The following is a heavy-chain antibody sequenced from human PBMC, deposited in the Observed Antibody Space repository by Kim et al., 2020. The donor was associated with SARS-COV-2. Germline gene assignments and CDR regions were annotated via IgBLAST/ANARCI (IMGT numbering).Heavy chain of an antibody. J-gene: IGHJ5*02. Sequence: NPSLRGRVTISVDKSKNHFSLNLISVTAADTAVYYCARLNSDSGKYFWFDPWGQGTLVTVSS. D-gene: IGHD1-26*01. CDR3: ARLNSDSGKYFWFDP. V-gene: IGHV4-4*02.